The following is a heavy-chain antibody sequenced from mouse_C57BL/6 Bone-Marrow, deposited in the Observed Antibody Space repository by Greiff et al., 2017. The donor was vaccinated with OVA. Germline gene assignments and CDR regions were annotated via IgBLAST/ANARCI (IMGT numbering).Heavy chain of an antibody. CDR3: ARSHSNYRGDYAMDY. CDR1: GYTFTSYG. D-gene: IGHD2-5*01. CDR2: IYPRSGNT. J-gene: IGHJ4*01. V-gene: IGHV1-81*01. Sequence: QVQLQQSGAELARPGASVKLSCKASGYTFTSYGISWVKQRTGQGLEWIGEIYPRSGNTYYNEKFKGKATLTADKSSSTAYMELRSLTSEDSAVYFCARSHSNYRGDYAMDYWGQGTSVTVSS.